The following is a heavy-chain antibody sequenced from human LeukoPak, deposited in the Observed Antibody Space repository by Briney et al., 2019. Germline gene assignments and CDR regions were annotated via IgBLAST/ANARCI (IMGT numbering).Heavy chain of an antibody. D-gene: IGHD6-13*01. CDR3: ARSSSWYRGVWVDAFDI. CDR1: GGSINTYY. J-gene: IGHJ3*02. V-gene: IGHV4-59*01. CDR2: ISYSGRT. Sequence: SETPSLTCTVSGGSINTYYWSWIRQPPGRGLEWVGYISYSGRTNYNPSLKSRVTISIDTSKSQFSLKLVSVTAADTAVYYCARSSSWYRGVWVDAFDIWGQGTMVTVSS.